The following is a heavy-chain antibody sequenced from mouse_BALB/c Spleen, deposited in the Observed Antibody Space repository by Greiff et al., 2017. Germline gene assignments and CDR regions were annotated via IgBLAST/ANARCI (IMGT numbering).Heavy chain of an antibody. CDR2: INPSSGYT. J-gene: IGHJ2*01. CDR3: ASALTTVVATG. Sequence: QVQLQQSAAELARPGASVKMSCKASGYTFTSYTMHWVKQRPGQGLEWIGYINPSSGYTEYNQKFKDKTTLTADKSSSTAYMQLSSLTSEDSAVYYCASALTTVVATGWGQGTTLTVSS. V-gene: IGHV1-4*02. CDR1: GYTFTSYT. D-gene: IGHD1-1*01.